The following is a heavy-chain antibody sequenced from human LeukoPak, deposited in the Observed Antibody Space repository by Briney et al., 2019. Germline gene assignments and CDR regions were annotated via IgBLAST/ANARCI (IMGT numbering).Heavy chain of an antibody. CDR2: IIPIFGTA. D-gene: IGHD5-18*01. V-gene: IGHV1-69*13. CDR3: ARGYSYGAIDY. Sequence: ASVKVSCKASGYTFTSYGISWVRQAPGQGLEWMGGIIPIFGTANYAQRFQGRVTITADESTSTAYMELSSLRSEDTAVYYCARGYSYGAIDYWGQGTLVTVSS. CDR1: GYTFTSYG. J-gene: IGHJ4*02.